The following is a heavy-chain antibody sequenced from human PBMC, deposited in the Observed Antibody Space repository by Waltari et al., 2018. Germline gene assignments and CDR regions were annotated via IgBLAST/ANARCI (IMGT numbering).Heavy chain of an antibody. CDR3: ARGPHYDILTGYSYYFDY. V-gene: IGHV4-4*07. J-gene: IGHJ4*02. CDR1: DGSISGNY. D-gene: IGHD3-9*01. CDR2: IHPSGGT. Sequence: QVQLHESGPGLVKPSETLSLTCTVSDGSISGNYGSWIRQPAGKGLEWIGRIHPSGGTKDNPSLKSRLTMSVDTSKNQLSLKLSSVTAADTAVYYCARGPHYDILTGYSYYFDYWGQGTRVTVSS.